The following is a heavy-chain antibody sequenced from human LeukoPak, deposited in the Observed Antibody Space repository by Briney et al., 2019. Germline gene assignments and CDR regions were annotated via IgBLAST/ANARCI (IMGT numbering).Heavy chain of an antibody. CDR3: AKGFSGSYSIFDC. D-gene: IGHD1-26*01. Sequence: GGSLRLSCAASDFAFRNYWMHWVRQPPGKGLVWVSTISIGGSTTFYADSVKGRFTISRDSSKNTLYLQMNSLKAEDTAIYYCAKGFSGSYSIFDCWGQGTLVTVSS. CDR2: ISIGGSTT. V-gene: IGHV3-23*01. CDR1: DFAFRNYW. J-gene: IGHJ4*02.